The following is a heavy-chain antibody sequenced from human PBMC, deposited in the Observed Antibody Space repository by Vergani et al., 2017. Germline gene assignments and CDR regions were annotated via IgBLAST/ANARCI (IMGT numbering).Heavy chain of an antibody. CDR2: VYTNGNT. V-gene: IGHV4-61*02. CDR3: AREGEQYCTTADCYIRGWFDP. Sequence: QVQLQESGPRLVKPSQTLSLTCTVSGDSLSSGNFYWNWIRQPAGKGLEWIGRVYTNGNTNYNPSLKSRVTLSIDTSKNQFSLKMTSVTAPDTAVYYCAREGEQYCTTADCYIRGWFDPWGQGTLVIVSS. D-gene: IGHD2-8*01. CDR1: GDSLSSGNFY. J-gene: IGHJ5*02.